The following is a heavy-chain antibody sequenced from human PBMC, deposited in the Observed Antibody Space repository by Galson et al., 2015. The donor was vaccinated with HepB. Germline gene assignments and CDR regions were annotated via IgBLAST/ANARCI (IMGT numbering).Heavy chain of an antibody. CDR2: TKQDGSEK. J-gene: IGHJ4*02. V-gene: IGHV3-7*03. D-gene: IGHD2-15*01. CDR1: GFTFSSYW. Sequence: SLRLSCAASGFTFSSYWMSWVRQAPGKGLEWVANTKQDGSEKYYVDSVKGRFTISRDNARNSSYLQMNSLRVEDTAVYYCARGRGLDYWGQGTLVTVSS. CDR3: ARGRGLDY.